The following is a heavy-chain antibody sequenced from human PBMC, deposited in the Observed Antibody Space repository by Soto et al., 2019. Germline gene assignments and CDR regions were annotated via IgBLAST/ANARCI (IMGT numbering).Heavy chain of an antibody. CDR3: ARDGPYYYASRMDV. V-gene: IGHV3-53*04. J-gene: IGHJ6*02. D-gene: IGHD3-10*01. CDR1: GIPVSSNY. Sequence: EVQLVESGGGLVQPGGSLRLSCAASGIPVSSNYMTWVRQAPGKGLEWVSVLHSGGDTYYANSVKGRFTISRHDSTNTLFLQMNSLPPEDPAVYYWARDGPYYYASRMDVWGQGTTVTVSS. CDR2: LHSGGDT.